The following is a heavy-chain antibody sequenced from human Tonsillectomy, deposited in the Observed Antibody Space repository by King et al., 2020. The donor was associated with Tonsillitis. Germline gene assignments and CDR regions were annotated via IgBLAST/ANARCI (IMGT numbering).Heavy chain of an antibody. CDR2: ISWNSGSR. D-gene: IGHD1-26*01. CDR1: GFSFDDYA. CDR3: AKGRGELDAFDI. V-gene: IGHV3-9*01. J-gene: IGHJ3*02. Sequence: QLVQSGGGLVQPGRSLRLSCAASGFSFDDYAMHWVRQAPGKGLEWVSSISWNSGSRDYADAVKGRFTISRDNAKNSLYLQMNSLRAEDTAFYYCAKGRGELDAFDIWGQGTMVTVSS.